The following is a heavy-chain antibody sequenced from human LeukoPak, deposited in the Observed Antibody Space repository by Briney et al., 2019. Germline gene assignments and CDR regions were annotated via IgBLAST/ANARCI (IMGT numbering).Heavy chain of an antibody. J-gene: IGHJ6*03. CDR3: ARVSEELYSYVVRGYYYYMDV. V-gene: IGHV3-53*01. CDR2: IYSGGST. D-gene: IGHD5-18*01. Sequence: PGGSLRLSGAASGFTVSSNYMSWVRQAPGKGLEWVSVIYSGGSTYYADSVKGRFTISRDNSKNTLYLQMNSLRAEDTAVYYCARVSEELYSYVVRGYYYYMDVWGKGTTVTVSS. CDR1: GFTVSSNY.